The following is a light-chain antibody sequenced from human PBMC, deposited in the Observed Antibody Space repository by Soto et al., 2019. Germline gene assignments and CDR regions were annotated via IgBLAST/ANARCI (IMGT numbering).Light chain of an antibody. CDR1: QDISKY. CDR3: QQFDTLPPA. Sequence: DIQMTQSPSSLSASVGDRVTISCQASQDISKYLNWYQQHPGKAPRLLIYDASPLDAGVPSRFSGGGSGTEFTFTMDSVQPENIATYFCQQFDTLPPAFGQGTKLEIK. CDR2: DAS. V-gene: IGKV1-33*01. J-gene: IGKJ2*01.